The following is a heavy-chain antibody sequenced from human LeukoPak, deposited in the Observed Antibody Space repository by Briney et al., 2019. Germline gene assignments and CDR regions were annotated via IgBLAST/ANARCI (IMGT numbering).Heavy chain of an antibody. CDR3: ARWRGSTSERSDY. CDR2: IKQDGSAK. D-gene: IGHD2-2*01. CDR1: VFTFSNYW. J-gene: IGHJ4*02. Sequence: GGSFKFSFTPSVFTFSNYWMTWVGQAPGRGLEGVANIKQDGSAKYYVDSVKGRFTISRDNAKNSLYLQMDSLRVEDTATYYCARWRGSTSERSDYWGQGTLVTVSS. V-gene: IGHV3-7*01.